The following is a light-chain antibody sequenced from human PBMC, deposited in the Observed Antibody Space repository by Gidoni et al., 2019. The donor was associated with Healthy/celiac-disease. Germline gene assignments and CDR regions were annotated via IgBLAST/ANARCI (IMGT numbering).Light chain of an antibody. V-gene: IGKV1-33*01. CDR3: QQYDNLPLT. Sequence: DIQMTQSPSSLSASVGDRVTITCQASQDISNYLNWYQQKPGKAPKLLIYDASNLETGVPSRFSGSGSGPDFTFTISSLQPEDIATYYCQQYDNLPLTFGPGPKVEIK. CDR2: DAS. CDR1: QDISNY. J-gene: IGKJ3*01.